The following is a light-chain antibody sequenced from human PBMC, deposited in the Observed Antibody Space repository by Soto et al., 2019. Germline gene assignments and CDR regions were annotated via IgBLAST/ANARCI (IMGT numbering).Light chain of an antibody. J-gene: IGLJ2*01. CDR3: QSYDNSLSGHVV. CDR2: DNN. V-gene: IGLV1-40*01. Sequence: QSVLTQPPSVSGAPGQRVTISCTGSSSNIGALYDVNWYQQLPGTAPKLLIYDNNNRPSGVPDRFSGSKSGTSASLAITGLQAEDEVDYYCQSYDNSLSGHVVFGGGTKVTVL. CDR1: SSNIGALYD.